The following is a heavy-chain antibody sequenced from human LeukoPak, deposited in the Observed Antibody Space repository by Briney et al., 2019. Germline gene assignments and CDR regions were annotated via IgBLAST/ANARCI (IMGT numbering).Heavy chain of an antibody. CDR1: GFTFSSYA. D-gene: IGHD6-13*01. Sequence: GGSLRLSCAASGFTFSSYAMSWVRPAPGKGLEWVSVISGSGVTTYYADSVKGRFTISRDNSKNTLYLQMNSLRAEDTAVYYCAKRVAAAALDYWGQGTLVTVSS. V-gene: IGHV3-23*01. CDR3: AKRVAAAALDY. J-gene: IGHJ4*02. CDR2: ISGSGVTT.